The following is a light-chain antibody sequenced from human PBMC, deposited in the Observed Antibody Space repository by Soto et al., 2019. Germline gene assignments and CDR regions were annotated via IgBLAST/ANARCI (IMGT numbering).Light chain of an antibody. Sequence: QSALTQPASVSGSPGQSITISCTGTSSDVGGYNYVSWYQQHPGKAPKLMIYDVSNRPSGVSNRFSGSKSGNTASLTISGLQAEDEDDYYCSSYTSSITLVVFGGGTNVTVL. CDR2: DVS. J-gene: IGLJ2*01. CDR1: SSDVGGYNY. V-gene: IGLV2-14*01. CDR3: SSYTSSITLVV.